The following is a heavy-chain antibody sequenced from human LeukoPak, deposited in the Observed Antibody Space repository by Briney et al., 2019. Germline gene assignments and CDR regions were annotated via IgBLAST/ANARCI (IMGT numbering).Heavy chain of an antibody. V-gene: IGHV1-46*01. Sequence: ASVKVSCKASGYTFTSCYMHWVRQAPGQGPEWMGIINPSGGSTSYAQKFQGRVTMTRDTSTSTVYMELSSLRSEDTAVYYCARGYDSLVRSYYDFWSGYRNLGYFDYWGQGTLVTVSS. J-gene: IGHJ4*02. CDR3: ARGYDSLVRSYYDFWSGYRNLGYFDY. CDR2: INPSGGST. CDR1: GYTFTSCY. D-gene: IGHD3-3*01.